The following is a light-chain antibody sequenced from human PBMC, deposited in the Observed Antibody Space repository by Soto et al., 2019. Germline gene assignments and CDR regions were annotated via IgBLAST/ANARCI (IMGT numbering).Light chain of an antibody. CDR1: SSDIGGYNY. Sequence: QSVLTQPASVSGSPGQSITISCTGTSSDIGGYNYVSWYQQYPGKAPKLMIYEVNNRPSGVSNRSSGSKSGNTASLTISGLQAEDESDYYCSSYTSSSTPYVFGTGTKVTVL. CDR2: EVN. J-gene: IGLJ1*01. V-gene: IGLV2-14*01. CDR3: SSYTSSSTPYV.